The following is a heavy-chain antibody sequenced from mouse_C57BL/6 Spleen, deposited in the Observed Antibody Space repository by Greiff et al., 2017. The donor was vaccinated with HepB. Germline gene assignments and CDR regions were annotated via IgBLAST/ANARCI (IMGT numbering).Heavy chain of an antibody. CDR1: GYTFTDYY. CDR2: INPNNGGT. CDR3: ARGSYYGSRYFDV. D-gene: IGHD1-1*01. Sequence: EVQLQQSGPELVKPGASVKISCKASGYTFTDYYMNWVKQSHGKSLEWIGDINPNNGGTSYNQKFKGKATLTVDKSSSTAYMELRSLTSEDSAVYYCARGSYYGSRYFDVWGTGTTVTVSS. V-gene: IGHV1-26*01. J-gene: IGHJ1*03.